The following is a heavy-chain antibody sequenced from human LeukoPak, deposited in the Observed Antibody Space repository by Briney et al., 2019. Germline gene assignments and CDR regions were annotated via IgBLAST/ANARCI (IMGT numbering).Heavy chain of an antibody. V-gene: IGHV3-53*01. J-gene: IGHJ4*02. CDR3: ARRGDGGRSFDY. Sequence: GGSLRLSCAASGFTFSIHWMTWVRQAPGKGLEWVSLIYGGGSTYYADSVKGRFTISRDNSKNTLYLQMNSLRAEDTAVYYCARRGDGGRSFDYWGQGTLVTVSS. CDR2: IYGGGST. CDR1: GFTFSIHW. D-gene: IGHD4-23*01.